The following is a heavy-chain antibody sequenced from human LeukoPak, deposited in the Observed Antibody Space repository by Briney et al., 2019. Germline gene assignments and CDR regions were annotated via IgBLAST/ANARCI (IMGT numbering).Heavy chain of an antibody. CDR1: GYTFTSYY. V-gene: IGHV1-46*01. J-gene: IGHJ3*02. CDR3: AAGQKYYYDSSGYLYAFDI. D-gene: IGHD3-22*01. Sequence: ASVKVSCKASGYTFTSYYMHWVRQAPGQGLEWMGIINPSGGSTSYAQKFQGRVTITRDMSTSTAYMELSSLRSEDTAVYYCAAGQKYYYDSSGYLYAFDIWGQGTMVTVSS. CDR2: INPSGGST.